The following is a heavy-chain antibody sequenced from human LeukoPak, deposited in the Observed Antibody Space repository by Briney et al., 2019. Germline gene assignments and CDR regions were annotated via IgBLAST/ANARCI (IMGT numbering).Heavy chain of an antibody. V-gene: IGHV4-4*02. CDR3: ARHYGP. J-gene: IGHJ5*02. CDR1: GDSISGSEW. Sequence: SETLSLTCAVSGDSISGSEWWNWVRQSPGKGLEWIGEIFHSGSTNYSPSLKSRVTISVDKSKNQFSLELGSVTAADTAVYYCARHYGPWGQGTLVTVSS. D-gene: IGHD3-16*01. CDR2: IFHSGST.